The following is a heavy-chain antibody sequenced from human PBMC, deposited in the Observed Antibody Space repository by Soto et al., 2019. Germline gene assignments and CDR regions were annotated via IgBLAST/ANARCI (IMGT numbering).Heavy chain of an antibody. D-gene: IGHD6-19*01. CDR3: AVAGYSSGWYDDAFDI. V-gene: IGHV1-3*01. CDR1: GYTFTSYA. CDR2: INAGNGNT. J-gene: IGHJ3*02. Sequence: ASVKVSCKASGYTFTSYAMHWVRQAPGQRLEWMGWINAGNGNTNYAQKFQGWVTMTRDTSISTAYMELSRLRSDDTAVYYCAVAGYSSGWYDDAFDIWGQGTMVTVSS.